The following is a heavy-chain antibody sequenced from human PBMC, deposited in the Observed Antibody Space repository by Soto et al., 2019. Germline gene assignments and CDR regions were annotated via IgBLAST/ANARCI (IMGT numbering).Heavy chain of an antibody. V-gene: IGHV3-33*01. Sequence: PGGSLRLSCAASGFTFSSYGMHWVRQAPGKGLEWVAVIWYDGSNKYYADSVKGRFTISRDNSKNTLYLQMNSLRAEDTAVYYCARDLLYVASNIAAADLFDYWGQGTLVTVSS. CDR2: IWYDGSNK. J-gene: IGHJ4*02. D-gene: IGHD6-13*01. CDR1: GFTFSSYG. CDR3: ARDLLYVASNIAAADLFDY.